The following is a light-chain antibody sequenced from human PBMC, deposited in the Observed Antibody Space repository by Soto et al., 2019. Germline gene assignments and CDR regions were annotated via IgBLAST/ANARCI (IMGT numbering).Light chain of an antibody. CDR2: GAS. Sequence: EIVLTQSPGALSLSPGERATLSCRASQTISNTFLAWYQQRPGQAPRLLIYGASGRATGIPDRFSGSGSGTDFTLTISRLEPEDFAVYYCQQYGSSPLITFSQGTRLEI. J-gene: IGKJ5*01. CDR1: QTISNTF. CDR3: QQYGSSPLIT. V-gene: IGKV3-20*01.